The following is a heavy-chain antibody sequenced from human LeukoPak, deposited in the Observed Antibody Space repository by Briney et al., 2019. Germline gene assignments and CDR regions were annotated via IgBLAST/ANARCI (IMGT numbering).Heavy chain of an antibody. CDR3: ARAYDYYDSSATDAFDI. CDR2: IIPILGTA. Sequence: SVKVSCKASGYTFTDHYMHWVRQAPGQGFEWMGGIIPILGTANYAQKFQGRVTITADESTSTAYMELSSLRSEDTAVYYCARAYDYYDSSATDAFDIWGQGTMVTVSS. J-gene: IGHJ3*02. V-gene: IGHV1-69*13. D-gene: IGHD3-22*01. CDR1: GYTFTDHY.